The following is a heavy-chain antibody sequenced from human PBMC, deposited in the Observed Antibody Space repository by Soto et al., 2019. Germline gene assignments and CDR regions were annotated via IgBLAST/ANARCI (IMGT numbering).Heavy chain of an antibody. CDR2: IYYSGSA. D-gene: IGHD6-19*01. J-gene: IGHJ3*02. CDR3: VSKVDGRSNDAFDI. V-gene: IGHV4-59*01. Sequence: SETLSLTCTVSGGSISSYYWSWIRQPPGKGLEWIGYIYYSGSANYNPSLKSRVTISVDTSKNQFSLKLSSVTAADTAVYYCVSKVDGRSNDAFDILGNGTMGTASS. CDR1: GGSISSYY.